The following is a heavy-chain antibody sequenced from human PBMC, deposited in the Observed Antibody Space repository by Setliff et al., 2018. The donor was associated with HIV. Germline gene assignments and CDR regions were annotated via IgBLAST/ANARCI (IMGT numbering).Heavy chain of an antibody. CDR3: ARAYYNFWSGYYLSYGMDV. J-gene: IGHJ6*02. CDR1: GYTFTNFA. V-gene: IGHV1-3*01. Sequence: GASVKVSCKASGYTFTNFAIHWVRQAPGQRLEWMGWIIADNGDTKYSQKFEGRVTITRDTSASTAYMELSSLRAEDTAVYYCARAYYNFWSGYYLSYGMDVWGQGTTVTVSS. CDR2: IIADNGDT. D-gene: IGHD3-3*01.